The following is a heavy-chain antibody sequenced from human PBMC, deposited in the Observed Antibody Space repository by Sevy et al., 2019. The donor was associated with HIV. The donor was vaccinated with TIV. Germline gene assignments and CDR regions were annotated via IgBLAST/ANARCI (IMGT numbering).Heavy chain of an antibody. CDR2: ISYNGRNK. CDR1: GITFTTSG. J-gene: IGHJ6*02. D-gene: IGHD3-9*01. V-gene: IGHV3-30*18. Sequence: GGSLRLSCVVSGITFTTSGMHWVRQAPGKGLEWVAVISYNGRNKFYADSVKGRSTISRDNSKNKLYLQMNSLGAEDAAVYYYAKDFTGWNGMDVWGQGTLVTVSS. CDR3: AKDFTGWNGMDV.